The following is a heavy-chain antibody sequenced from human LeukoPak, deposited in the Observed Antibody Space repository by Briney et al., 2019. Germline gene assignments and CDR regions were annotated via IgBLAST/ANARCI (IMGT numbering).Heavy chain of an antibody. J-gene: IGHJ3*02. CDR3: ASASIAVAGSDAFDI. Sequence: SVKVSCKASGYTFTSYDINWVRQAPGQGLEWMGRIIPIFGTANYAQKFQGRVTITTDESTSTAYMELSSLRSEDTAVYYCASASIAVAGSDAFDIWGQGTMVTVSS. CDR1: GYTFTSYD. V-gene: IGHV1-69*05. D-gene: IGHD6-19*01. CDR2: IIPIFGTA.